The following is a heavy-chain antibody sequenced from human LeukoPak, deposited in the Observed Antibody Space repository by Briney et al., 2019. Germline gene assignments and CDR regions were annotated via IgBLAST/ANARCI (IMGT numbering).Heavy chain of an antibody. CDR3: ARSRDGYNWDFDY. Sequence: SVKVSCRASGGTFSSYAISWVRQAPGQGLEWMGGIIPIFGTANYAQKFQGRVTITADESTSTAYMELSSLRSEDTAVYYCARSRDGYNWDFDYWGQGTLVTVSS. CDR1: GGTFSSYA. V-gene: IGHV1-69*13. J-gene: IGHJ4*02. CDR2: IIPIFGTA. D-gene: IGHD5-24*01.